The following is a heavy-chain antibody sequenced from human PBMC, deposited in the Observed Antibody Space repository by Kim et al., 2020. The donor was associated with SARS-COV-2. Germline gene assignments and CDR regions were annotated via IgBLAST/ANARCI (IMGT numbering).Heavy chain of an antibody. V-gene: IGHV1-46*01. CDR3: ARSRGAVAGNYYYYGMDV. Sequence: ASVKVSCKASGYTFTSYYMHWVRQAPGQGLEWMGIINPSGGSTSYAQKFQGRVTMTRDTSTSTVYMELSSLRSEDTAVYYCARSRGAVAGNYYYYGMDVWGQGTTVTVSS. J-gene: IGHJ6*02. D-gene: IGHD6-19*01. CDR1: GYTFTSYY. CDR2: INPSGGST.